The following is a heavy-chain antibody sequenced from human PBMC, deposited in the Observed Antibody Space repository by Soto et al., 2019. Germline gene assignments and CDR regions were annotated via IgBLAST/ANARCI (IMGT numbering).Heavy chain of an antibody. Sequence: SLRLSCAASGFTFSDYYMSWIRQAPGKGLEWVSVISESGGSTHYADSVRGRFTVSRDNSKNSLSLRMNSLRDEDTAVYFCAKRSPYSSGWYSPIFDYWGQGALVTVSS. D-gene: IGHD6-13*01. CDR1: GFTFSDYY. CDR3: AKRSPYSSGWYSPIFDY. J-gene: IGHJ4*02. CDR2: ISESGGST. V-gene: IGHV3-23*01.